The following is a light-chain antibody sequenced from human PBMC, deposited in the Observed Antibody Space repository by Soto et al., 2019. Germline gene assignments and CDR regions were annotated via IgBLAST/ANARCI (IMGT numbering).Light chain of an antibody. J-gene: IGKJ4*01. CDR1: QAISPY. Sequence: DIQLTQSPSLLCSSLGDRVTITCRASQAISPYLAWYQQTSGKAPKLLISAASTLQRGVPSRFRGSGSGTQFTLTISSLQPEDFATYYCQQLNAYTLTFGGGTKVDIK. CDR2: AAS. V-gene: IGKV1-9*01. CDR3: QQLNAYTLT.